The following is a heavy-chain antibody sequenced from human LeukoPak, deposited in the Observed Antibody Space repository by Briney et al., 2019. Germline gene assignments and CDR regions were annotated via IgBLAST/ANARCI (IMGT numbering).Heavy chain of an antibody. D-gene: IGHD4-17*01. V-gene: IGHV4-34*01. Sequence: SETLSLTCAVYGGSFSGYYWSWIRQPPGKGLEWIGEINHSGSTNYNPSLKSRVTISVDTSKNQFSLKLSSVTAAGTAVYYCARGPSVTTHYFDYWGQGTLVTVSS. CDR2: INHSGST. J-gene: IGHJ4*02. CDR1: GGSFSGYY. CDR3: ARGPSVTTHYFDY.